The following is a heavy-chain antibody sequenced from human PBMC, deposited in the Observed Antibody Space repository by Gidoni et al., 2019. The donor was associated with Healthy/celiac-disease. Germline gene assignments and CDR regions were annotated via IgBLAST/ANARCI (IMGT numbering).Heavy chain of an antibody. Sequence: QVPLQQWGAGLLKPSETLSLTCAVYGGSFSGYYWSWIRQPPGQRLEWIGEINHSGSTNYNPSLKGRVTISVDTSKNQFSLKLSSVTAADTAVYYCATGGVVVPAAIIRLDPDSPARGGNFDYWGQGTLVTVSS. J-gene: IGHJ4*02. CDR1: GGSFSGYY. CDR2: INHSGST. D-gene: IGHD2-2*01. V-gene: IGHV4-34*01. CDR3: ATGGVVVPAAIIRLDPDSPARGGNFDY.